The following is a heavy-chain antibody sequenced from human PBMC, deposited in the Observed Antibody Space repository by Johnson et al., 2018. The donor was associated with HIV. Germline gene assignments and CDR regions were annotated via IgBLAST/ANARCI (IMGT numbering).Heavy chain of an antibody. CDR2: IWYDGSRK. CDR1: GFIFSSYG. Sequence: QVQLVESGGGVVQPGGSLRLSCAASGFIFSSYGMHWVRQAPGKGLEWVAFIWYDGSRKYYPASVTGRFTISRVNSKNMLYLQMNSLRVEDTAVYYCVKEASRGTVTQAPDAFDIWGQGTVVTVSS. J-gene: IGHJ3*02. D-gene: IGHD4-17*01. V-gene: IGHV3-30*02. CDR3: VKEASRGTVTQAPDAFDI.